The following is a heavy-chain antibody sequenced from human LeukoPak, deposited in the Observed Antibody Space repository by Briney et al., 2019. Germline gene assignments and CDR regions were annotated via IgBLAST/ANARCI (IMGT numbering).Heavy chain of an antibody. CDR2: IDYSGTT. Sequence: SETLSLTCTVSGGSISTYYWSWVRQPPGKGLEWIGYIDYSGTTNYNPSLKSRVTMSVDTSKHQFSLKLSSVTAADTAVYYCARVGSYCFDFWGQGTLVTVSS. V-gene: IGHV4-59*01. CDR3: ARVGSYCFDF. CDR1: GGSISTYY. J-gene: IGHJ4*02. D-gene: IGHD3-10*01.